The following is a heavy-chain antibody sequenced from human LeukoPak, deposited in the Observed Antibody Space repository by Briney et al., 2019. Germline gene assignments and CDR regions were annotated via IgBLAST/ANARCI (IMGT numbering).Heavy chain of an antibody. CDR2: INPSGGST. J-gene: IGHJ4*02. CDR3: ARVMRPVYYDSRGPFDY. CDR1: GYTFTSYY. V-gene: IGHV1-46*01. D-gene: IGHD3-22*01. Sequence: ASVKVSCKASGYTFTSYYMHWVRQAPGQGLEWMGIINPSGGSTSYAQKFQGRVTMTRDTSTSTVYMELSSLRSEDTAVYYCARVMRPVYYDSRGPFDYWGQGPLVTVPS.